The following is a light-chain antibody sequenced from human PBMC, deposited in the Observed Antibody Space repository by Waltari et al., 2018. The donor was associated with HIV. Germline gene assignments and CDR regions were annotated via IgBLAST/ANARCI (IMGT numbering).Light chain of an antibody. CDR3: AAWDDSLNGHVL. Sequence: QSVLTQPPSASGIPGQRVTFSCSGSSSNIRSNPVDWYQKLPGTAPRLLIYNNNQRPSGCPDRFSGSKSGTSASLAISGLQSEDEADYYCAAWDDSLNGHVLFGGGTKLTFL. V-gene: IGLV1-44*01. CDR1: SSNIRSNP. J-gene: IGLJ2*01. CDR2: NNN.